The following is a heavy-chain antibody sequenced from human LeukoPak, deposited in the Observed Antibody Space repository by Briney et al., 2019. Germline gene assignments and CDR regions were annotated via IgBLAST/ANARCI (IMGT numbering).Heavy chain of an antibody. CDR1: GGSISSSSYY. CDR2: IYYSGST. J-gene: IGHJ4*02. D-gene: IGHD4-17*01. Sequence: SETLSLTCTVSGGSISSSSYYWSWIRQPPGKGLEWIGYIYYSGSTNYNPSLKSRVTISVDTSKNQFSLKLSSVTAADTAVYYCARDSPSDYGDYDGPPDYWGQGTLVTVSS. CDR3: ARDSPSDYGDYDGPPDY. V-gene: IGHV4-61*01.